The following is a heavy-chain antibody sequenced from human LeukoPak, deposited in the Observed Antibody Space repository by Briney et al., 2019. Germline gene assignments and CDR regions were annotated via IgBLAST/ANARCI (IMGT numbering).Heavy chain of an antibody. J-gene: IGHJ4*02. CDR1: GFTFSTYA. CDR2: ISGSDDGT. V-gene: IGHV3-23*01. D-gene: IGHD3-22*01. Sequence: PGGSLRLSCAASGFTFSTYAMSWVRQIPGKGLEWVSAISGSDDGTYYADSVKGRFTISRDNSRNTLYLQMNTLRADDTAIYYCTRSGYRHPYHFDSWGQGTLVIVSS. CDR3: TRSGYRHPYHFDS.